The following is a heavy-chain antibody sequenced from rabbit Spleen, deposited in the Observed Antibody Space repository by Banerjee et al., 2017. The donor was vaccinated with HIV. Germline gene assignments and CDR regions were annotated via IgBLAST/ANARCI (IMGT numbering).Heavy chain of an antibody. CDR3: ARGSAAMTMMITGFYLNL. Sequence: QEQLVESGGGLVQPGGSLKLSCKASGFDFSSYGVSWVRQAPGKGLEWIGYIDPVFGSTYYAGWVNGRFTISSHNAQNTLYLQLNSLTAADTATYFCARGSAAMTMMITGFYLNLWGQGPLVTVS. V-gene: IGHV1S47*01. D-gene: IGHD2-1*01. CDR2: IDPVFGST. CDR1: GFDFSSYG. J-gene: IGHJ4*01.